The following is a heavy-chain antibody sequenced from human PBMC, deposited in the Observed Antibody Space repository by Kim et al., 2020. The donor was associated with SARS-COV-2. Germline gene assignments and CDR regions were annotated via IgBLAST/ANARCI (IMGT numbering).Heavy chain of an antibody. CDR3: ARDPSSTPS. Sequence: SYIYYADSVKGRFTISRDNAKNSLYLQMNSLRAEDTAVYYCARDPSSTPSWGQGNLVTVSS. D-gene: IGHD2-2*01. CDR2: SYI. V-gene: IGHV3-21*01. J-gene: IGHJ5*02.